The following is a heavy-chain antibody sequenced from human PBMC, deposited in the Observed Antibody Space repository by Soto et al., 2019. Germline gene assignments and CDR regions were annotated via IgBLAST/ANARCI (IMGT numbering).Heavy chain of an antibody. CDR1: GFNFGFFG. V-gene: IGHV3-30*03. D-gene: IGHD3-10*01. CDR2: ISGAGINT. CDR3: ARGHLSFAFDS. Sequence: QIQLPESGGDVVQPGRSLRLSCAASGFNFGFFGMHWVRQAPGQGLEWVAFISGAGINTHYADAVRGRFTLSRDYSKKTMYLHWDSLREGVTALYDFARGHLSFAFDSWGQGTLVTVSS. J-gene: IGHJ4*02.